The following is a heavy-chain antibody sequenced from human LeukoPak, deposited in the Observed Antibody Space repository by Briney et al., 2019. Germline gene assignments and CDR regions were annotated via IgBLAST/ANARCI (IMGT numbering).Heavy chain of an antibody. V-gene: IGHV1-18*01. D-gene: IGHD3-22*01. CDR2: ISAYNGNT. CDR3: ARGRVTHYYDSSGYYYFDY. Sequence: ASVKVSCKASGYTFTSYGISWVRQAPGQGLEWMGWISAYNGNTNYAQKLQGRVTMTTDTSTSTAYMELRSLRSDDTAVHYCARGRVTHYYDSSGYYYFDYWGQGTLVTVSS. J-gene: IGHJ4*02. CDR1: GYTFTSYG.